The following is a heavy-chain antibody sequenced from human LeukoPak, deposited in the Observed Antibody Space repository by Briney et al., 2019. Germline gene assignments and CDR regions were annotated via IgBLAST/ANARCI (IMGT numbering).Heavy chain of an antibody. Sequence: GGSLRLSCAASGFTFTSNWMSWVRQAPGKGLEWVSAISGSGGSTYYADSVKGRFTISRDNSKNTLYLQMNSLRAEDTAVYYCAKVRAVAGGPKGWFDSWGQGTLVTVSS. D-gene: IGHD6-19*01. CDR3: AKVRAVAGGPKGWFDS. CDR2: ISGSGGST. V-gene: IGHV3-23*01. J-gene: IGHJ5*01. CDR1: GFTFTSNW.